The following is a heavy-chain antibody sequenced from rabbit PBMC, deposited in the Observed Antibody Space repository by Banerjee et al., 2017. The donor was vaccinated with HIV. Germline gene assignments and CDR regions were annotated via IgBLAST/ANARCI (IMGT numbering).Heavy chain of an antibody. J-gene: IGHJ4*01. Sequence: QEQLVESGGGLVQPEGSLTLTCKASGFDFSTYYMSWVRQAPGKGLEWIGYIDPVSGSAVYASWVNGRFTISSHDAQNTLYLQLNSLTAADTATYFCARDSNDDGYLFNLWGQGTLVTVS. D-gene: IGHD6-1*01. CDR3: ARDSNDDGYLFNL. CDR2: IDPVSGSA. V-gene: IGHV1S47*01. CDR1: GFDFSTYY.